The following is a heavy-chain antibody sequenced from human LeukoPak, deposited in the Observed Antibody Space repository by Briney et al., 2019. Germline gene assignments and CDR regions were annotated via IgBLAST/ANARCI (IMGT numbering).Heavy chain of an antibody. J-gene: IGHJ4*02. CDR3: ARDPGRRGSGLD. Sequence: PSETLSLTCTVSGGSISNYYLNWSRQPPGKGLEWVGHIYYSGSTSYNPSLKSRVTISVDTSKNQFSLRLNSVTAADTAVYYCARDPGRRGSGLDWGQGSLVTVSS. D-gene: IGHD6-25*01. CDR2: IYYSGST. V-gene: IGHV4-59*01. CDR1: GGSISNYY.